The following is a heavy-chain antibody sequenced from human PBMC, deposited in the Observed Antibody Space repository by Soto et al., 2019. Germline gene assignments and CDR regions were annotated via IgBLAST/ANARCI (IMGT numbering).Heavy chain of an antibody. CDR1: GFTVSSNY. V-gene: IGHV3-66*01. D-gene: IGHD2-15*01. CDR3: ARDKRTDCSGGSCYGDAFDI. Sequence: GGSLRLSXAASGFTVSSNYMNWVRQAPGKGLEWVSVLYSGGSTSYAVSVKGRFTISRDNSKNTLYLQMNSLRAEDTAVYFCARDKRTDCSGGSCYGDAFDIWGQGIMVTVSS. J-gene: IGHJ3*02. CDR2: LYSGGST.